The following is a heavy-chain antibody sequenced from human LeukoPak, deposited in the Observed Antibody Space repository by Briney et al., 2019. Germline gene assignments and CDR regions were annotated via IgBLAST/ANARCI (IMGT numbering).Heavy chain of an antibody. CDR2: IKQDGSEK. CDR1: GFTFSSYW. CDR3: ARDIVGATGDAFDI. J-gene: IGHJ3*02. D-gene: IGHD1-26*01. Sequence: GGSLRLSCAAPGFTFSSYWMSWVRQAPGKGLEWVANIKQDGSEKYYVDSVKGRFTISRDNAKNSLYLQMNSLRAEDTAVYYCARDIVGATGDAFDIWGQGTMVTVSS. V-gene: IGHV3-7*01.